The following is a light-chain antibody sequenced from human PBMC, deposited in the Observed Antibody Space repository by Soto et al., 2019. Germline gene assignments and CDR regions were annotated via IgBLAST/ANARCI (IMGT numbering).Light chain of an antibody. CDR1: QSISSW. CDR2: DAS. CDR3: QQYNSYQWT. Sequence: IPMTQSPSTLSASVGDRVTITCRASQSISSWLAWYQQKPGKAPKLLIYDASSLESGVPSRFSGSGSGTEFTLTISSLQPYDCAKYYCQQYNSYQWTFVDGTKVEIK. J-gene: IGKJ1*01. V-gene: IGKV1-5*01.